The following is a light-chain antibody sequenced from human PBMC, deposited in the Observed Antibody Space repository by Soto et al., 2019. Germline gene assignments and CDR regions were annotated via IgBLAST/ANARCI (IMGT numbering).Light chain of an antibody. CDR1: QSVRSW. Sequence: DTQMTQSPSTLSASVRDRDTITCRASQSVRSWLAWYQQKPGRAPKFLIYDASSLESGVPSRFSGSGSGTEFTLTISNMQHDDFETYYCQQYDNYPLNLGVGTKGDIK. CDR2: DAS. J-gene: IGKJ4*01. V-gene: IGKV1-5*01. CDR3: QQYDNYPLN.